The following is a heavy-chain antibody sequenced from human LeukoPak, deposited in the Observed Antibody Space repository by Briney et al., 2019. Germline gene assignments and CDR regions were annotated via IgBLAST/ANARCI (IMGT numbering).Heavy chain of an antibody. CDR3: ARARASGRSGFDY. V-gene: IGHV3-21*01. CDR1: GFTFSNYA. D-gene: IGHD2-15*01. J-gene: IGHJ4*02. Sequence: GGSLRLSCAASGFTFSNYAMRWVRQAPGKGLEWVSSISSSSSHIYYADSVRGRFTISRDNAKNSLYLQMNSLRDEDTAVYYCARARASGRSGFDYWGQGTLVTVSS. CDR2: ISSSSSHI.